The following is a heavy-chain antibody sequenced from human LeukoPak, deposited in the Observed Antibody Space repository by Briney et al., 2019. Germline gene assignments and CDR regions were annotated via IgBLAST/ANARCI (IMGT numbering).Heavy chain of an antibody. D-gene: IGHD3-22*01. CDR3: ASCIYYYDSSGYTPCGWFDP. CDR2: ISSSSSTI. J-gene: IGHJ5*02. V-gene: IGHV3-48*01. CDR1: KFAFSSYA. Sequence: GGSLRLSCAASKFAFSSYAMSWVRQAPGKGLEWVSYISSSSSTIYYADSVKGRFTISRDNAKNSLYLQMNSLRAEDTAVYYCASCIYYYDSSGYTPCGWFDPWGQGTLVTVSS.